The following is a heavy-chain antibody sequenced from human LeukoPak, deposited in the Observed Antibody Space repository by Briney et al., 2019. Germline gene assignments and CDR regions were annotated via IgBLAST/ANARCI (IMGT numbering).Heavy chain of an antibody. CDR2: IIPILGIA. Sequence: ASVKVSCKASGGTFSSYAISWVRQAPGQGLEWMGRIIPILGIANYAQEFQGRVTITADKSTSTAYMELSSLRSEDTAVYYCARVQQDDAFDIWGQGTMVTVSS. CDR3: ARVQQDDAFDI. V-gene: IGHV1-69*04. CDR1: GGTFSSYA. J-gene: IGHJ3*02.